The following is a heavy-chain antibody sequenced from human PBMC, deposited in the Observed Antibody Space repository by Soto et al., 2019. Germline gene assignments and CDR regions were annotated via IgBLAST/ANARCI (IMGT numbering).Heavy chain of an antibody. CDR3: AIEGIDCTNGVCYTGGSFDY. D-gene: IGHD2-8*01. CDR2: INAGNGNT. CDR1: GYTFTSCA. Sequence: ASVKVSCKASGYTFTSCAMHWVRQAPGQRLEWMGWINAGNGNTKYSQKFQGRVTITRDTSASTAYMELSSLRSEDTAVYYCAIEGIDCTNGVCYTGGSFDYWGQGTLVTVSS. J-gene: IGHJ4*02. V-gene: IGHV1-3*01.